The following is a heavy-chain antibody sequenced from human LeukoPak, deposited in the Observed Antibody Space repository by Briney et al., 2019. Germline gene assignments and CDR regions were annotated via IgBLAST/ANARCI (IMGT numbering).Heavy chain of an antibody. CDR3: ARLKIVESTTHFDY. V-gene: IGHV4-39*01. CDR2: MFYGGTT. J-gene: IGHJ4*02. Sequence: SETLSLTCTVSGGSISSCSYRWGWLRQPPGKGLVGVGSMFYGGTTYYTPSFKGRITISGDTTKNQFSLNPSSVAAADEAVYSCARLKIVESTTHFDYWGQGTLVTVSS. D-gene: IGHD1-26*01. CDR1: GGSISSCSYR.